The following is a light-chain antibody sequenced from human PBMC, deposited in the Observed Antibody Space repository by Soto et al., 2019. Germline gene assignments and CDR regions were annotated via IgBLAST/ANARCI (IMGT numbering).Light chain of an antibody. CDR2: DAS. J-gene: IGKJ3*01. Sequence: EIVMTQSPATLSVSPGDRATLSCKTSQSVNNNLAWYQQKPGQAPRLLIYDASTRATGVPARFSGSGSGTEFTITSSSLQFEDFAVYYCQYYNGWPLFGPGTKVDIE. CDR3: QYYNGWPL. CDR1: QSVNNN. V-gene: IGKV3-15*01.